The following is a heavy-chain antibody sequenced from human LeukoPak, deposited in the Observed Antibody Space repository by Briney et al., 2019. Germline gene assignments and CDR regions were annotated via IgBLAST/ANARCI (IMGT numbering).Heavy chain of an antibody. V-gene: IGHV4-34*01. J-gene: IGHJ6*02. CDR1: GGSLRGSY. CDR3: ARGSSGGSGRTDYYYYGMDV. D-gene: IGHD3-10*01. Sequence: SETLSLACAVYGGSLRGSYWSWIRKPPGKGLEWIGEINHSGSTNYNPSLKSRVTISVDTSKNQFSLKLSSVTAADTAVYYCARGSSGGSGRTDYYYYGMDVWGQGTTVTVSS. CDR2: INHSGST.